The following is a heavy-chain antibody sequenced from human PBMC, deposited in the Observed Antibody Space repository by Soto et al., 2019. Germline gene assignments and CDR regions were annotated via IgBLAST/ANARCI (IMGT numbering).Heavy chain of an antibody. V-gene: IGHV3-23*01. D-gene: IGHD3-10*01. CDR1: GFTFSSYA. CDR2: LSGSGGST. Sequence: EVQVLESGGGLVQPGGSLRLSCAASGFTFSSYAMSWVRQAPGKGPEWVSTLSGSGGSTYYADSVKGRFTISRDNSKNTLYLQMDSLRDEDTAVYYCAKRDTMVRGVHDYWGQGTLVTVSS. J-gene: IGHJ4*02. CDR3: AKRDTMVRGVHDY.